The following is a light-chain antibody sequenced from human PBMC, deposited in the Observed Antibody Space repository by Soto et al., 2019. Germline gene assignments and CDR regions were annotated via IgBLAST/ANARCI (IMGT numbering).Light chain of an antibody. J-gene: IGLJ2*01. CDR3: QTWGTVPV. V-gene: IGLV4-69*01. CDR1: SGHSSYA. Sequence: QLVLTQSPSASASLGASVKLTCTLSSGHSSYAIAWHQQQPEKGPRYLMKLNSDGSHSKGDGIPDRFSGSSSGAERYLTISSLQSEDEADYYCQTWGTVPVFGGGTKLTV. CDR2: LNSDGSH.